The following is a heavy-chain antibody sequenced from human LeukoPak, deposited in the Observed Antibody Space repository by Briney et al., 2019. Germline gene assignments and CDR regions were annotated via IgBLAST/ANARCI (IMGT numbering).Heavy chain of an antibody. D-gene: IGHD3-16*01. CDR1: GFTFSSYA. CDR2: ISYDGSNK. Sequence: PGRSLRLSCAASGFTFSSYAMHWVRQAPGKGLEWVAVISYDGSNKYYADSVKGRFTISRDNSKNTLYLQMNSLRAEDTAVYYCAREGITVSHDLDYWGQGTLVTVSS. J-gene: IGHJ4*02. CDR3: AREGITVSHDLDY. V-gene: IGHV3-30*04.